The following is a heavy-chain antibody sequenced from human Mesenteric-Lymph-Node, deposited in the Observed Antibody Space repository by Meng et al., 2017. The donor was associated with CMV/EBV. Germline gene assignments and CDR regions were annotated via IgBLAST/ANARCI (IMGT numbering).Heavy chain of an antibody. D-gene: IGHD1-26*01. CDR1: GYTFTDFT. CDR3: ARGESGDFDY. V-gene: IGHV1-3*01. CDR2: INVGNGYK. Sequence: VSCKASGYTFTDFTIQWVRQAPGQGLEWMGWINVGNGYKKNSQKFQGRVTVTRDTSASTVYMEMSSLRFEDAAVYYCARGESGDFDYWGQGTLVTVSS. J-gene: IGHJ4*02.